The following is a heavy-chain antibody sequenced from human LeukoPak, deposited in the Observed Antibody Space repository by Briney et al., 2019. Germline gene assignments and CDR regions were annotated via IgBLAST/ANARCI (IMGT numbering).Heavy chain of an antibody. D-gene: IGHD5-12*01. Sequence: GGSLRLSCAASGFTFSHCWMHWFRQVPGKGLVXXXRVNHDGSGTSYADSVKGRFTISRDNAKNTLYLEMNSLRVEYTAVYYCVRDTTPFGYSYYSWGQGTLVTVSS. CDR3: VRDTTPFGYSYYS. CDR1: GFTFSHCW. CDR2: VNHDGSGT. V-gene: IGHV3-74*01. J-gene: IGHJ4*02.